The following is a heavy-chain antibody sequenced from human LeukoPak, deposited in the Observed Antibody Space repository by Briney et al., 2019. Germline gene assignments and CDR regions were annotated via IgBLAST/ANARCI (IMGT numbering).Heavy chain of an antibody. D-gene: IGHD6-13*01. CDR3: ARDGRSSSFDY. V-gene: IGHV4-59*12. CDR2: IFYTGST. J-gene: IGHJ4*02. Sequence: PSETLSLTCSVSGDSISSYYWSWIRQPPGKGLEWIGYIFYTGSTNYNPSLKSRVTISVDTSKNQFSLKLSSVTAADTAVYYCARDGRSSSFDYWGQGTLVTVSS. CDR1: GDSISSYY.